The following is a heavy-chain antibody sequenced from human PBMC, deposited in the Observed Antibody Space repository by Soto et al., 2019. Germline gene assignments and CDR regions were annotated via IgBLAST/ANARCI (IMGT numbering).Heavy chain of an antibody. CDR3: ARTEVYCVGTNCQRRAFDF. CDR2: IYWDDDK. J-gene: IGHJ3*01. CDR1: GFSLSTSAVG. D-gene: IGHD2-21*01. Sequence: QITLKESGPALVKPTETLTLTCTFSGFSLSTSAVGVGWIRQPPGKALEWLAVIYWDDDKTYSPSLNNRLTITKDTSKDQVVLVMTNLDPVDTATYYCARTEVYCVGTNCQRRAFDFWGQGTMVTVSS. V-gene: IGHV2-5*02.